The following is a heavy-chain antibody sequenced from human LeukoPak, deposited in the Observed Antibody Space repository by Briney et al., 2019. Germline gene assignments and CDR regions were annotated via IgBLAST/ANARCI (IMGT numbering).Heavy chain of an antibody. V-gene: IGHV3-74*01. Sequence: GGSLRLSCAASGFTLSDYWMHWVRQAPGKGLVWVSRISTDGSSTTNADSVKGRFTISRDNAKNMVYLQMNSLRVEDTAVYYCARDCGTSGCDFWGQGTLVTVSS. CDR1: GFTLSDYW. J-gene: IGHJ4*02. CDR3: ARDCGTSGCDF. CDR2: ISTDGSST. D-gene: IGHD5-12*01.